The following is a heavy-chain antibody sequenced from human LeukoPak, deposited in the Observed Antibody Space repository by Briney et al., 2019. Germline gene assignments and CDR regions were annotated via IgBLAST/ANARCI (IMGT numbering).Heavy chain of an antibody. CDR3: ARDPLYGGNPVPFDY. J-gene: IGHJ4*02. CDR2: ISSSSSYI. Sequence: GGSLRLSCAASGFTFSSYSMNWVRQAPGKGLEWVSSISSSSSYIYYADSVKGRFTISRDNSKNTLYLQMNSLRAEDTAVYYCARDPLYGGNPVPFDYWGQGTLVTVSS. V-gene: IGHV3-21*01. CDR1: GFTFSSYS. D-gene: IGHD4-23*01.